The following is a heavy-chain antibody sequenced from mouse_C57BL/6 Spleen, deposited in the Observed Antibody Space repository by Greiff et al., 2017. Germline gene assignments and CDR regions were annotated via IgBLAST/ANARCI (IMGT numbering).Heavy chain of an antibody. D-gene: IGHD2-4*01. CDR2: INPYNGDT. CDR3: ARYYYDYDEGFAY. V-gene: IGHV1-20*01. Sequence: EVMLVESGPELVKPGDSVKISCKASGYSFTGYFMNWVMQSHGKSLEWIGRINPYNGDTFYNQKFKGKATLTVDKSSSTAHMELRSLTSEDSAVYYCARYYYDYDEGFAYWGQGTLVTVSA. J-gene: IGHJ3*01. CDR1: GYSFTGYF.